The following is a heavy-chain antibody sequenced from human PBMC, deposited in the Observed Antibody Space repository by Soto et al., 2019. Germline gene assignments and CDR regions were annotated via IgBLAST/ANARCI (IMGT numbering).Heavy chain of an antibody. V-gene: IGHV2-5*01. Sequence: QITLKESGPTLVKPTQPLTLTCTFSGFSLSTSGVGVGWIRQPPGKALEWLALIYWNDDKRYSPFLKSRLTITKDTSKNQVVLTMTNMDPVDTATYYCAHRPLGYCSSTSCNNWFDPWGQGTLVTVSS. CDR3: AHRPLGYCSSTSCNNWFDP. CDR2: IYWNDDK. D-gene: IGHD2-2*01. CDR1: GFSLSTSGVG. J-gene: IGHJ5*02.